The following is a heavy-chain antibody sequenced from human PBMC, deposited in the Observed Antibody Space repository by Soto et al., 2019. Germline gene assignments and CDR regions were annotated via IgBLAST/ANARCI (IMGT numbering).Heavy chain of an antibody. D-gene: IGHD1-20*01. Sequence: PSSTXSLTCSVSVFSIIKFYFILIRNTAGKGLEWMGRVYATGTTDYNPSLRSRVAMSVDISKKTFSLRLTSVTADDTGVYYCVREGSKNIRDWLETWGQG. CDR3: VREGSKNIRDWLET. CDR1: VFSIIKFY. J-gene: IGHJ5*02. CDR2: VYATGTT. V-gene: IGHV4-4*07.